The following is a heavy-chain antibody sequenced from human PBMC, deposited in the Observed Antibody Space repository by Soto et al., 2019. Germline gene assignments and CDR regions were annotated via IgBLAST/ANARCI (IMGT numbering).Heavy chain of an antibody. CDR2: IKQDGSEK. D-gene: IGHD2-2*01. J-gene: IGHJ6*02. CDR1: GFTFSSYW. V-gene: IGHV3-7*03. Sequence: EVQLVESGGGLVQPGGSLRLSCAASGFTFSSYWMSWVRQAPGKGLEWVANIKQDGSEKYYVDSVKGRFTISRDNAKNSLYLQMNSLRAEDTAVYYCARVGGYCSSTSCFDYYYYYGMDVWGQGTTVTVSS. CDR3: ARVGGYCSSTSCFDYYYYYGMDV.